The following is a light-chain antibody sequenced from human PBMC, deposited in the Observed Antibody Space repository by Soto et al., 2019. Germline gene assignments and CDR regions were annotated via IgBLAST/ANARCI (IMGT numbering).Light chain of an antibody. Sequence: SYELTQPPSVSVSPGQTASITCSGDKLGDKYACWYQQKPGQSPVLVIYQDSKRPSGIPERFSGSNSGNTATLTISGTQAMDEADYYCQAWDSSTAVFGPGTQGTVL. J-gene: IGLJ1*01. V-gene: IGLV3-1*01. CDR1: KLGDKY. CDR2: QDS. CDR3: QAWDSSTAV.